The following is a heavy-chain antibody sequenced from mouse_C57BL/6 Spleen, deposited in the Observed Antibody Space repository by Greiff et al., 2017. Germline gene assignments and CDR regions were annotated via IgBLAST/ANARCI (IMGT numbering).Heavy chain of an antibody. V-gene: IGHV3-6*01. J-gene: IGHJ2*01. CDR3: ARGDGYGFDY. Sequence: EVKLLESGPGLVKPSQSLSLTCSVTGYSITSGYYWNWIRQFPGNKLEWMGYISYDGSNNYNPSLKNRISITRDTSKNQFFLKLNSVTTEDTATYYCARGDGYGFDYWGQGTTLTVSS. CDR1: GYSITSGYY. CDR2: ISYDGSN. D-gene: IGHD2-3*01.